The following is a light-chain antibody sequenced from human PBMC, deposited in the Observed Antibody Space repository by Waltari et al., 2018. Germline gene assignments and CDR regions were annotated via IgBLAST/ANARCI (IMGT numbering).Light chain of an antibody. V-gene: IGLV2-11*01. CDR1: SSDVGSNNR. J-gene: IGLJ3*02. CDR2: DVA. CDR3: CSYAGRYTWV. Sequence: QSALTQPRSVSGSPGQSVTISCTGASSDVGSNNRVSGYQQPPGTAPKLMIHDVAKRPSGVPDRFSGSKSGNTASLTISGLQGEDEADYYCCSYAGRYTWVFGGGTKLTVL.